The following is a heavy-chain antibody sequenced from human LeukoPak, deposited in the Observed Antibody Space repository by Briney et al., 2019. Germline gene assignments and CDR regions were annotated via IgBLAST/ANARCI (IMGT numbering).Heavy chain of an antibody. Sequence: PGASLRLSCAAAGFTFSSYAMSWVRQAPGKGLEWVSHISASGRTTDYADSVKGRFTIPRDNSKNTVYLQMNSLRAEDTAVYYCAKLCSGGSCYWNYWGQGTLVTVSS. D-gene: IGHD2-15*01. V-gene: IGHV3-23*01. CDR1: GFTFSSYA. J-gene: IGHJ4*02. CDR2: ISASGRTT. CDR3: AKLCSGGSCYWNY.